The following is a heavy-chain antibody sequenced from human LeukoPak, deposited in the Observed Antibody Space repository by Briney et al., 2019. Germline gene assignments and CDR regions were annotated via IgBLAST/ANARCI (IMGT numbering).Heavy chain of an antibody. D-gene: IGHD4-17*01. CDR3: ARASITYGDYGEVLDYYGMDV. CDR2: IKQDGSEK. J-gene: IGHJ6*02. Sequence: GGSLRLSCAASGFTFSSYWMSWVRQAPGKGLEWVANIKQDGSEKYYVDSVKGRFTISGDNAKNSLYLQMNSLRAEDTAVYYRARASITYGDYGEVLDYYGMDVWGQGTAVTVCS. CDR1: GFTFSSYW. V-gene: IGHV3-7*05.